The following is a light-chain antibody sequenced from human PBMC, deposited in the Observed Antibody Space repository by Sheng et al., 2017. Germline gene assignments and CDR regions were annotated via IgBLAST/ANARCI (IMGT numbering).Light chain of an antibody. Sequence: QSVLTQPPSVSGAPGQRVSISCTGSSSNIGAGYDVHWYQQLPGTAPKLLIYGNSNRPSGVPDRFSGSKSDTSASLAISGLRSEDEADYYCAAWDDSLRGVVFGGGTKLTVL. J-gene: IGLJ3*02. CDR2: GNS. CDR1: SSNIGAGYD. V-gene: IGLV1-40*01. CDR3: AAWDDSLRGVV.